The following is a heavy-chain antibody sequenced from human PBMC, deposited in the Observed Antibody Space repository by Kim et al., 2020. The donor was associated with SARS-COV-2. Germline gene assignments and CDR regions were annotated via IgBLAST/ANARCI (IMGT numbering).Heavy chain of an antibody. J-gene: IGHJ4*02. V-gene: IGHV1-46*01. Sequence: SNAQKFQGRVTMTRDTSTSPVYMGLSSLRSEDTAVYYCARDGIAVRPFDYWGQGTLVTVSS. CDR3: ARDGIAVRPFDY. D-gene: IGHD6-19*01.